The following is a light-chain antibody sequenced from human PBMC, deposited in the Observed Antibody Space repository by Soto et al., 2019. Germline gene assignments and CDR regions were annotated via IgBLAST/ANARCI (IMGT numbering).Light chain of an antibody. CDR3: QSYDISLHNYV. CDR1: TSNIGAPYD. J-gene: IGLJ1*01. Sequence: QSVLTQPPSVSGAPGQRDSISCPGSTSNIGAPYDVHWYQHLPGAAPKLLIYGDNNRPSGVPDRFSGSKSGTSASLAITSLQAEDEADYYCQSYDISLHNYVFGTGTKLTVL. CDR2: GDN. V-gene: IGLV1-40*01.